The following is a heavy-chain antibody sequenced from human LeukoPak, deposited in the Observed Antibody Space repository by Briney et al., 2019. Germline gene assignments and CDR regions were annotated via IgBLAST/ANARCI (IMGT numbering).Heavy chain of an antibody. J-gene: IGHJ4*02. Sequence: ISGSGGSTYYADSVKGRFTISRDNSKNTLYLQMNSLRAEDTAVYYCAKGTLLWFGEPNFDYWGQGTLVTVSS. D-gene: IGHD3-10*01. CDR3: AKGTLLWFGEPNFDY. V-gene: IGHV3-23*01. CDR2: ISGSGGST.